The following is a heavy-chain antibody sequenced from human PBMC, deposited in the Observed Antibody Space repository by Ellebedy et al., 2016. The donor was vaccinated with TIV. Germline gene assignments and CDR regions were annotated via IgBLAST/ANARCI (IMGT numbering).Heavy chain of an antibody. V-gene: IGHV3-7*03. Sequence: GGSLRLSCAASGFSFSSNWMSWVRQAPGKGLEWVANIKQDGSEQYYVDSVKGRFTISRDNAKNSPYLQMNSLRAEDTAVYYCARINWNKFDYWGQGTLVTVSS. J-gene: IGHJ4*02. CDR3: ARINWNKFDY. CDR2: IKQDGSEQ. D-gene: IGHD1/OR15-1a*01. CDR1: GFSFSSNW.